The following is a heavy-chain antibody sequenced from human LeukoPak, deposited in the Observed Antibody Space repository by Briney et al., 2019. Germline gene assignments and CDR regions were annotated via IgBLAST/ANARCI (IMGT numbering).Heavy chain of an antibody. V-gene: IGHV4-34*01. J-gene: IGHJ4*02. CDR1: GGSFSGYY. Sequence: SETLSLTCAVYGGSFSGYYWSWIRQPPGKGLEWIGEINHSGSTNYNPPLKSRVTISVDTSKNQFSLKLSSVTAADTAVYYCARESIYDSSGYYYGYWGQGTLVTVSS. CDR2: INHSGST. D-gene: IGHD3-22*01. CDR3: ARESIYDSSGYYYGY.